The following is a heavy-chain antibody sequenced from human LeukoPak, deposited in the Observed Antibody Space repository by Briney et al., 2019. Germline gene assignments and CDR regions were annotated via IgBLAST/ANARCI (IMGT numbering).Heavy chain of an antibody. CDR2: IKQDGSEK. J-gene: IGHJ3*02. Sequence: GGSLRLSCAASGFTFSSYLMSWVRQAPGKGLEWVANIKQDGSEKYYVDSVKGRFTISRDNAKNSLYLQMNSLRAEDTAVYYCARFPGGAFDIWGQGTVVTVSS. CDR1: GFTFSSYL. CDR3: ARFPGGAFDI. V-gene: IGHV3-7*01. D-gene: IGHD3-16*01.